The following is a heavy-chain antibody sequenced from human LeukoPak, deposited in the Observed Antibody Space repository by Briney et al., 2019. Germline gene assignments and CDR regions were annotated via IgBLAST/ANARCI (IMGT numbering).Heavy chain of an antibody. D-gene: IGHD6-19*01. V-gene: IGHV1-3*01. CDR3: ARDHRKWLVDY. J-gene: IGHJ4*02. CDR2: INAGIGNT. CDR1: GYTFTSYA. Sequence: ASVKVSCKASGYTFTSYAMHWVRQAPGQRLEWMGWINAGIGNTKYSQKFQGRVTITRDTSASTAYMELSSLRSEDTAVYYCARDHRKWLVDYWGQGTLVTVSS.